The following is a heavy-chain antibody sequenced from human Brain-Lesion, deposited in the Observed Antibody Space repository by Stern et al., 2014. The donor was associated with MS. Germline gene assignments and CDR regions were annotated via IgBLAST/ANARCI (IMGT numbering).Heavy chain of an antibody. CDR2: INQDGSGK. Sequence: VQLVESGGDLVQPGGSLRLSCVASGFTVSDYWLTWVRQAPGKGLQWVANINQDGSGKNYVDSVKGRFTISRDNAKNSLYLQMNSLRVDDTAVYYCARIDRGNYDFWSGYYDYWFDPWGQGTLVTVSS. V-gene: IGHV3-7*01. J-gene: IGHJ5*02. CDR1: GFTVSDYW. CDR3: ARIDRGNYDFWSGYYDYWFDP. D-gene: IGHD3-3*01.